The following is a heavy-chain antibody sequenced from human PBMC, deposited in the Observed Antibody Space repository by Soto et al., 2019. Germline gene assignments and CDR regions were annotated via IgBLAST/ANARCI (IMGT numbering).Heavy chain of an antibody. J-gene: IGHJ5*02. CDR1: GGSISTYY. V-gene: IGHV4-59*01. CDR2: IYYTGTT. Sequence: QVQLQESGPGLVKPSETLSLTCTVSGGSISTYYWSWIRQPPGKGLEWIGYIYYTGTTNYNPSLNSRVTISLDTSKNQFSLRLTSVNTADTAVYYCARRNEDYIGSSWFDPWGQGSLVTVSS. D-gene: IGHD4-4*01. CDR3: ARRNEDYIGSSWFDP.